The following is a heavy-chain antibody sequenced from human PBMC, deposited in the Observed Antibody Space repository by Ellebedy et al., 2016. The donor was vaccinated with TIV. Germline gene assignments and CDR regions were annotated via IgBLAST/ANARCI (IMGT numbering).Heavy chain of an antibody. CDR2: VHHRGGS. V-gene: IGHV4-34*01. CDR3: ARGSMVRGLAG. J-gene: IGHJ4*02. CDR1: GGSISSYY. Sequence: SETLSLXCTVSGGSISSYYWSWIRQPPGKGLEWIGDVHHRGGSRYISSLKGRVTISLDTSRKEFSLYITSVTAADTALYFCARGSMVRGLAGWGQGTLVTVSS. D-gene: IGHD3-10*01.